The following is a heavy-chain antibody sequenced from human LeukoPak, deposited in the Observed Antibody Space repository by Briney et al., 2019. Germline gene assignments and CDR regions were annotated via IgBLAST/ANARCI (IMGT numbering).Heavy chain of an antibody. CDR3: ARVTSRFWTGYYDPFDI. CDR1: GYTFTSYG. J-gene: IGHJ3*02. Sequence: ASVKVSCKASGYTFTSYGINWVRQATGQGLEWMGWLHPNSGTAGYAQNFQGRVTITGDTSMSTAYMELSSLRSEDTAVYYCARVTSRFWTGYYDPFDIWGQGTMVTVSS. CDR2: LHPNSGTA. D-gene: IGHD3/OR15-3a*01. V-gene: IGHV1-8*03.